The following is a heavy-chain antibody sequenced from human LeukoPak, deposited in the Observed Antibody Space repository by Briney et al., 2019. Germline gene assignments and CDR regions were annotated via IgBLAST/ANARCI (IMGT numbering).Heavy chain of an antibody. CDR2: INTYNGNT. CDR3: GRDRIDQYYGSGT. D-gene: IGHD3-10*01. Sequence: GASVKVSCKASGYTFTSYGISWVRQAPGQGLEWMGWINTYNGNTNYAQKLQGRVTMTIDTSTSTAYMELRSLRSDDTAVYYCGRDRIDQYYGSGTWGQGTLVTVSS. V-gene: IGHV1-18*01. J-gene: IGHJ5*02. CDR1: GYTFTSYG.